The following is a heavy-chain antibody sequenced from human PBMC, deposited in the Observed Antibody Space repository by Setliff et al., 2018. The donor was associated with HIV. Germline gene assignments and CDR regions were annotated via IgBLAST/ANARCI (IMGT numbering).Heavy chain of an antibody. D-gene: IGHD3-3*01. Sequence: GESLKISCRGSGYTFTNYWIGWVRQMPGRGMEWMGIIYPGDSDTRYSPSFEGQVTMSADKSINTAYLQWNSLKASDTAMYYCARQPTDTSGYNNWFDSWGQGTLVTVSS. CDR2: IYPGDSDT. CDR3: ARQPTDTSGYNNWFDS. J-gene: IGHJ5*01. CDR1: GYTFTNYW. V-gene: IGHV5-51*01.